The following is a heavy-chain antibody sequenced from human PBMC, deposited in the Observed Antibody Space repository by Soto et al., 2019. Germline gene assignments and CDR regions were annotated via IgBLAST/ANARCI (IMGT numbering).Heavy chain of an antibody. V-gene: IGHV3-7*01. CDR1: GFTFSNFW. Sequence: GGSLRLSCAASGFTFSNFWMDWVRQAPGKGLEWVANINPDGNEKRYVDSVKGRFTISRDNAKNSLYLQMSSLTAEDSALYYCSRSLDSWGQGTRVTV. CDR3: SRSLDS. J-gene: IGHJ4*02. CDR2: INPDGNEK.